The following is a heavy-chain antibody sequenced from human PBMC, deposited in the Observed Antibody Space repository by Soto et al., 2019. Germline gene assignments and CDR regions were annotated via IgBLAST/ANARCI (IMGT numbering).Heavy chain of an antibody. J-gene: IGHJ3*02. D-gene: IGHD6-19*01. V-gene: IGHV1-2*04. Sequence: ASVKVSCKASGYTFTGYYMHWVRQAPGQGLEWMGWINPNSGGTNYAQKFQGWVTMTRDTSISTAYMELSRLRSDDTAMYYCERDNGIEVAGTDAFDIWGQGTMVTVSS. CDR2: INPNSGGT. CDR3: ERDNGIEVAGTDAFDI. CDR1: GYTFTGYY.